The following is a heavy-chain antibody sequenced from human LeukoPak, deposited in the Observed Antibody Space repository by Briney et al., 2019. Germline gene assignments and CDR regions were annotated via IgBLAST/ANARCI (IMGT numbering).Heavy chain of an antibody. CDR1: GGSISSYY. CDR2: IYYGGST. Sequence: PSETLSLTCTVSGGSISSYYWSWIRQPPGKGLEWIGYIYYGGSTSYNPSLKSRVTISVDTSKNQFSLKLSSVTAADTAVYYCARAVLRYYYYDMDVWGKGTTVTVSS. CDR3: ARAVLRYYYYDMDV. J-gene: IGHJ6*03. V-gene: IGHV4-59*12. D-gene: IGHD6-19*01.